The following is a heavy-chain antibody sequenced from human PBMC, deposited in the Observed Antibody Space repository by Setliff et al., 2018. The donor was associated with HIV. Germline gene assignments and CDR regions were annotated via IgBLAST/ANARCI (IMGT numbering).Heavy chain of an antibody. J-gene: IGHJ4*02. Sequence: GGSLRLSCAASGFTFSSYWMSWVRQAPGKGLEWVANIKQDGSEKYYVDSVKGRFTISRDNAKNSLYLQMNSLRAEDTAVYYCAREIPYSYGGRGHPLWGQGTLVTVSS. CDR1: GFTFSSYW. D-gene: IGHD3-22*01. CDR2: IKQDGSEK. V-gene: IGHV3-7*01. CDR3: AREIPYSYGGRGHPL.